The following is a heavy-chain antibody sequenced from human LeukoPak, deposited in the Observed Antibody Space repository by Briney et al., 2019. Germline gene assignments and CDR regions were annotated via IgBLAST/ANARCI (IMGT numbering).Heavy chain of an antibody. CDR3: AKGALLEWLPRPGAFDI. V-gene: IGHV3-23*01. CDR2: ISPAGGTT. Sequence: GGSLRLSCTVSGFSFGSEAMSWVRQAPGRGLEWVSSISPAGGTTYYADSVKGRFTISRDNSKNTLYLQMNSLRAEDTAVYYCAKGALLEWLPRPGAFDIWGQGTIVTVSS. J-gene: IGHJ3*02. CDR1: GFSFGSEA. D-gene: IGHD3-3*01.